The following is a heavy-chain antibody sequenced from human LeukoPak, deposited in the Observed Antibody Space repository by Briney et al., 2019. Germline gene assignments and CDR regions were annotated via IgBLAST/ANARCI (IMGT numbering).Heavy chain of an antibody. CDR1: GYTFTGYY. D-gene: IGHD3-22*01. J-gene: IGHJ1*01. V-gene: IGHV1-2*02. Sequence: ASVKVSCKASGYTFTGYYIHWVRQAPGQGLEWMGWTNPKSGGTNYAQKFQGRVTMTRDTSISTAYMELSRLRSDDTVVHYCARDSGGGYYYGSSDYYAEYFQHWGQGTLVTVSS. CDR2: TNPKSGGT. CDR3: ARDSGGGYYYGSSDYYAEYFQH.